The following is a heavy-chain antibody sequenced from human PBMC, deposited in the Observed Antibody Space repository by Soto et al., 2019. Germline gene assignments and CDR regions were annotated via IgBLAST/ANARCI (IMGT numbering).Heavy chain of an antibody. J-gene: IGHJ4*02. Sequence: PGESLKISCVASGFTFSSYGIHWVRQAPGKGLEWVAVIWYDGGNKFYADSVKGRFTISRDNSKNTLSLQMNSLRAEDTAIYYCAKDRHSTSSGYFDYWGQGTPVTVSS. V-gene: IGHV3-33*06. CDR2: IWYDGGNK. CDR1: GFTFSSYG. D-gene: IGHD6-6*01. CDR3: AKDRHSTSSGYFDY.